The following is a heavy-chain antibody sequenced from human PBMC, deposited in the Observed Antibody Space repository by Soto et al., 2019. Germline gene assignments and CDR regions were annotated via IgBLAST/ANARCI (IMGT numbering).Heavy chain of an antibody. CDR3: AKVRWLRLNYYYGMDV. J-gene: IGHJ6*02. V-gene: IGHV3-30*18. Sequence: GGSLRLSCAASGFTFSSYGMHWVRQAPGKGLEWVAVISYDGSNKYYADSVKGRFTISRDNSKNTLYLQMNSLRAEDTAVYYCAKVRWLRLNYYYGMDVWGQGTTVTVYS. D-gene: IGHD5-12*01. CDR2: ISYDGSNK. CDR1: GFTFSSYG.